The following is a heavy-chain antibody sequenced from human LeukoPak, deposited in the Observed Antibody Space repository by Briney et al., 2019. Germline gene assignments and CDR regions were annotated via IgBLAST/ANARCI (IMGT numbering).Heavy chain of an antibody. V-gene: IGHV3-23*01. CDR1: GFTFINHA. J-gene: IGHJ4*02. Sequence: GGSLRLSCAPSGFTFINHAMTWVREAPGKGLEWVSAIGGSGGVTYYADSVRGRFTISRDNSKNTLYLQMNSLRADDTAVYYCAKDHNDFWSGYPPNWGQGTLVTVSS. CDR3: AKDHNDFWSGYPPN. D-gene: IGHD3-3*01. CDR2: IGGSGGVT.